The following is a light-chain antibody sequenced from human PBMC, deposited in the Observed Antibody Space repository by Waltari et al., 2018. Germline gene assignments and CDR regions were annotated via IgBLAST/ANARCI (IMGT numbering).Light chain of an antibody. J-gene: IGLJ2*01. CDR3: WSYAGNSTLDVI. V-gene: IGLV2-23*02. CDR1: DNS. CDR2: DVT. Sequence: QSALTQPASVSGSPGQSITISCTGADNSVSWYQQHPGTAPKLMIYDVTKRPSGVSNRFSGSKSGNTASLTISGLQAEDEADYHCWSYAGNSTLDVILGGGTKLTVL.